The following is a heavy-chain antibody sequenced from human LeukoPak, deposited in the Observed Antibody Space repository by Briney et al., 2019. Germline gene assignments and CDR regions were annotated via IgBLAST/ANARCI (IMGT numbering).Heavy chain of an antibody. CDR2: INHSGST. CDR3: ARAVAARGYYYYGMDV. J-gene: IGHJ6*02. Sequence: PSETLSLTCAVYGGSFSGYYWSWIRQPPVKGLEWIGEINHSGSTNYNPSLKSRVTISVDTSKNQFSLKLSSVTAADTAVYYCARAVAARGYYYYGMDVWGQGTTVTVSS. V-gene: IGHV4-34*01. D-gene: IGHD6-6*01. CDR1: GGSFSGYY.